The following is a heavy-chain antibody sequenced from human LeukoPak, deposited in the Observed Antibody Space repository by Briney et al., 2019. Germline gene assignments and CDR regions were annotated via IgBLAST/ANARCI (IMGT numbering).Heavy chain of an antibody. CDR3: ARGYYDSSGYFIPDY. D-gene: IGHD3-22*01. V-gene: IGHV4-59*01. Sequence: SETLSLTCTVSGGSTSSYYWSWIRQPPGKGLEWIGYIYYSGSTNYNPSLKSRVTISVDTSKNQFSLKLSSVTAADTAVYYCARGYYDSSGYFIPDYWGQGTLVTVSS. J-gene: IGHJ4*01. CDR1: GGSTSSYY. CDR2: IYYSGST.